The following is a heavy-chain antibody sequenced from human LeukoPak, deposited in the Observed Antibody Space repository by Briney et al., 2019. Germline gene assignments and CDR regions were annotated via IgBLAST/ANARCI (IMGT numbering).Heavy chain of an antibody. J-gene: IGHJ4*02. Sequence: GGSLRLSCVASEFTFSSYWMHWVRQAPGKGLVWVSRINSDGSSTSYADSVKGRSTISRDNAKNTFYLQMNNLRAEDTAAYYCARGMAYSSGWFPFDYWGQGSLVTVSS. CDR2: INSDGSST. D-gene: IGHD6-19*01. CDR3: ARGMAYSSGWFPFDY. CDR1: EFTFSSYW. V-gene: IGHV3-74*01.